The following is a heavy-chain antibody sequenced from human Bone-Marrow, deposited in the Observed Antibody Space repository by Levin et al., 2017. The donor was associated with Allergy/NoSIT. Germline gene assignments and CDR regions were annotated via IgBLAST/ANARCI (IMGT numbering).Heavy chain of an antibody. CDR1: GFTFSSYS. V-gene: IGHV3-21*01. CDR2: ISSSSSYI. CDR3: ARHKTQTQWLRSPGAVVVVAATFDY. D-gene: IGHD2-15*01. Sequence: PGGSLRLSCAASGFTFSSYSMNWVRQAPGKGLEWVSSISSSSSYIYYADSVKGRFTISRDNAKNSLYLQMNSLRAEDTAVYYCARHKTQTQWLRSPGAVVVVAATFDYWGQGTLVTVSS. J-gene: IGHJ4*02.